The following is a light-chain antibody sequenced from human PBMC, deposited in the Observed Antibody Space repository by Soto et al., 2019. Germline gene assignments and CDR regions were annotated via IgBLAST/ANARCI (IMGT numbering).Light chain of an antibody. CDR2: GNS. Sequence: QSVLTQPPSASGTPGQTVTISCSGTTSNIGRNTVNWYQQRPARAPKFLIYGNSQGPSGVPDRFSASKSGTAASVAISGLRSEDEADYHCAAWDDTLNDLLFGGGTKVTVL. J-gene: IGLJ2*01. CDR1: TSNIGRNT. CDR3: AAWDDTLNDLL. V-gene: IGLV1-44*01.